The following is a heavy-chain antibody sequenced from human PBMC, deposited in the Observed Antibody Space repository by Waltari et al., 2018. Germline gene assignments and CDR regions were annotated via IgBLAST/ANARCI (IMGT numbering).Heavy chain of an antibody. D-gene: IGHD1-26*01. CDR1: GGSISSGGYY. Sequence: QVQLQESGPGLVKPSQTLSLTCTVSGGSISSGGYYWSWIRQHPGKGLEWIGYMYYSGSPYYNPSRKSRVTRSVDTSKNQFSLKLSSVTAADTAVYYCAREFSGSYYFDYWGQGTLVTVSS. J-gene: IGHJ4*02. V-gene: IGHV4-31*03. CDR3: AREFSGSYYFDY. CDR2: MYYSGSP.